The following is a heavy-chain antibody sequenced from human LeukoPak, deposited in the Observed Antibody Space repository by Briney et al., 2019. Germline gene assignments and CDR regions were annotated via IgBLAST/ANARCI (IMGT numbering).Heavy chain of an antibody. CDR3: ARKLWHRNDC. D-gene: IGHD3-16*01. V-gene: IGHV3-23*01. J-gene: IGHJ4*02. CDR1: GLTFSNYA. Sequence: GGSLRLSCAASGLTFSNYAMTWVRQAPGKGLEWVSAISTNGGRTYYADSVKGRFTVSRDNFKNTLYLQMNSLRAEDTALYYCARKLWHRNDCWGQGTLVTVFS. CDR2: ISTNGGRT.